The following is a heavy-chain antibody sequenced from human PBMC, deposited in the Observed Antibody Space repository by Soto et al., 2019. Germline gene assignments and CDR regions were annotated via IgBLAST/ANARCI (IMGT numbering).Heavy chain of an antibody. Sequence: QLQLQESGPGLVKPSETLSLTCTVSGGSISSSSYYWGWIRQPPGKGLEWIGSIYYSGSTYYNPSLKSRVTISVDTSKNQFSLKLSSVTAADTAVYYCTLWFGDSDYYYGMDVWGQGTTVTVSS. CDR3: TLWFGDSDYYYGMDV. J-gene: IGHJ6*02. D-gene: IGHD3-10*01. CDR2: IYYSGST. V-gene: IGHV4-39*01. CDR1: GGSISSSSYY.